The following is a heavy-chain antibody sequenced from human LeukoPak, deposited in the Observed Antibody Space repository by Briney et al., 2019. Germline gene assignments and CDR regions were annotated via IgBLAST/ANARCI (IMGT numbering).Heavy chain of an antibody. J-gene: IGHJ6*02. V-gene: IGHV1-69*04. CDR1: GGTFSSYA. D-gene: IGHD5-12*01. Sequence: SVKVSCKASGGTFSSYAISWVRQAPGQGLEWMGRIIPILGIANYARKFQGRVTITADKSTSTAYMELSSLRSEDTAVYYCARDPDIVAPMDVWGQGTTVTVSS. CDR2: IIPILGIA. CDR3: ARDPDIVAPMDV.